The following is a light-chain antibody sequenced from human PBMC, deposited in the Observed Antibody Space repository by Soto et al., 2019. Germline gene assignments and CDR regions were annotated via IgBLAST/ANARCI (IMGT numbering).Light chain of an antibody. J-gene: IGKJ1*01. CDR1: QTFSNF. V-gene: IGKV1-39*01. Sequence: DIQMTQSPSSLSASVGDRVTITCRASQTFSNFLNWYQQKPGKAPKLLVYGASSLQSGVPSRFSGSGSGTEFTLSISSLQSEDSAVYYCQQYNAWPRTFGHGTKVEIK. CDR3: QQYNAWPRT. CDR2: GAS.